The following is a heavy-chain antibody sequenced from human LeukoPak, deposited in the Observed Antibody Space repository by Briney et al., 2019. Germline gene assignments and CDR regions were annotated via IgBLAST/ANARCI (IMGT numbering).Heavy chain of an antibody. V-gene: IGHV3-48*03. CDR2: ISSSGSTI. CDR1: GFTFSSYE. D-gene: IGHD3-22*01. CDR3: ARDPPGHDSSGYYTF. Sequence: PGGSLRLSCAASGFTFSSYEMNRVRQAPGKGLEWVSYISSSGSTIYYADSVKGRFTISRDNAKNSLYLQMNSLRAEDTAVYYCARDPPGHDSSGYYTFGGQGTLVTVSS. J-gene: IGHJ4*02.